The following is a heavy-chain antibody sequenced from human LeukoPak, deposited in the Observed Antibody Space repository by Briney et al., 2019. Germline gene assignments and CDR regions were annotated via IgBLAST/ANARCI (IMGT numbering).Heavy chain of an antibody. CDR3: ARETLEDGYYYSDY. V-gene: IGHV1-2*06. D-gene: IGHD3-22*01. CDR2: INPNSGDT. CDR1: GYSFTGCY. Sequence: ASVKVSCKASGYSFTGCYMHWVRQAPGQGLEWMGRINPNSGDTNYAQKFQGRVTMTRDTSISTAYMELSRLRSDDTAVYYCARETLEDGYYYSDYWGQGTLVTVSS. J-gene: IGHJ4*02.